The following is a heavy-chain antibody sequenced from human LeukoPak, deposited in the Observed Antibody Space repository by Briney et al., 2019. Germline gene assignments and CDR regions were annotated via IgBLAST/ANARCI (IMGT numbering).Heavy chain of an antibody. CDR2: ISYDGSNK. J-gene: IGHJ4*02. CDR3: AKSFREGDFDY. D-gene: IGHD3-10*01. V-gene: IGHV3-30*18. Sequence: PGGSLRLSCAASGFTFSSYGMHWVRQAPGKGLEWVAVISYDGSNKYYADSVKGRFTISRDNSKNTLYLQMNSLRAEDTAVYYCAKSFREGDFDYWGQGTLVTVSS. CDR1: GFTFSSYG.